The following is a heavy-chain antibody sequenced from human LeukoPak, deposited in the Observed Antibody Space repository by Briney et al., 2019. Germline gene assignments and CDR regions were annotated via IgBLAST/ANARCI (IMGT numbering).Heavy chain of an antibody. CDR3: ARYVTRYYYDSSGYGLDY. CDR2: IYYSGST. D-gene: IGHD3-22*01. Sequence: PSETLYLTCTVSGGSISSYYWSWIRQPPGKGLEWIGYIYYSGSTNYNPSLKSRVTISVDTSKNQFSLKLSSVTAADTAVYYCARYVTRYYYDSSGYGLDYWGQGTLVTVSS. J-gene: IGHJ4*02. V-gene: IGHV4-59*01. CDR1: GGSISSYY.